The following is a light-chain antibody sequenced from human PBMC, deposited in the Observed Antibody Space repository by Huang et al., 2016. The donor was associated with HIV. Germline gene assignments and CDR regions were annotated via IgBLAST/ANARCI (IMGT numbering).Light chain of an antibody. V-gene: IGKV4-1*01. Sequence: DIVMTQSPDSLAVSPGERATINCKSSQTVLYSLNKKNYLACFQQTPGRPPKLLIYGATTRESGVPDRFSGSGSGTDFTLTINNLQAEDVAVYFCLQYYSVPQTFGHGTKVEIK. J-gene: IGKJ1*01. CDR1: QTVLYSLNKKNY. CDR3: LQYYSVPQT. CDR2: GAT.